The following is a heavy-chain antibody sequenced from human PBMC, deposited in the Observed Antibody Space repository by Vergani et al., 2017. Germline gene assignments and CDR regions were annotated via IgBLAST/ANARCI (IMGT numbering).Heavy chain of an antibody. Sequence: QVQLQQWGAGLLKPSETLSLTCAVYGGSFSGYYWSWIRQPPGKGLEWIGEINHSGSTNYNPSLKSRVTISVDTSKNQFSLKLSSVTAADTAVYYCARVGRVYSSSPPSYYYYYCYMDVWGKGTTVTVSS. CDR1: GGSFSGYY. CDR2: INHSGST. V-gene: IGHV4-34*01. CDR3: ARVGRVYSSSPPSYYYYYCYMDV. J-gene: IGHJ6*03. D-gene: IGHD6-6*01.